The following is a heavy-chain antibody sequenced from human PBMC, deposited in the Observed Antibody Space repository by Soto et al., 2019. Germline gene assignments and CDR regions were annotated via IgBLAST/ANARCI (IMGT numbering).Heavy chain of an antibody. CDR3: ARGPRADGYNLLADY. D-gene: IGHD5-12*01. Sequence: QVQLQESGPGLVKPSQTLSLTCTVSGGSISSGGYYWSWIRQHPGKGLEWIGYIYYSGSTYYNPSLKSRVTISVDTSKNQCSRKLSAVTAADTAVYYGARGPRADGYNLLADYWGQGTLVTVSS. V-gene: IGHV4-31*03. CDR2: IYYSGST. J-gene: IGHJ4*02. CDR1: GGSISSGGYY.